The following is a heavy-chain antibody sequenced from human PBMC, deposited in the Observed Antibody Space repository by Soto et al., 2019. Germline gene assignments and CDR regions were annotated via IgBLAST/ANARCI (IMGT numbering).Heavy chain of an antibody. D-gene: IGHD2-15*01. CDR3: ASDAGVVVAGDYCMDV. CDR2: ISSLSRYI. J-gene: IGHJ6*02. Sequence: EVQLVESGGGLVKPGGSLRLSCAASGFTFSSYSMNWVRQAPGKGLEWVSAISSLSRYIYYADSVKGRFTISRDNANNSVYLQVDSLRAENTAVYYCASDAGVVVAGDYCMDVWGQGTTVTVSS. CDR1: GFTFSSYS. V-gene: IGHV3-21*01.